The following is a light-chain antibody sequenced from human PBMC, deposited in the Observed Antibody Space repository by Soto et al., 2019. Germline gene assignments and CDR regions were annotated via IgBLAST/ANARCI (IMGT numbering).Light chain of an antibody. V-gene: IGLV2-14*01. CDR1: SSDVGGYNY. CDR2: DVS. Sequence: QSVLTQHASVSGSPGQSITISCTGTSSDVGGYNYVSWYQQHPGKAPKLMIYDVSNRPSGVSNRFSGSKSGNTASLTISGLQAEDEADYYCSSYTSSSTLGYVFGTGTKVTVL. CDR3: SSYTSSSTLGYV. J-gene: IGLJ1*01.